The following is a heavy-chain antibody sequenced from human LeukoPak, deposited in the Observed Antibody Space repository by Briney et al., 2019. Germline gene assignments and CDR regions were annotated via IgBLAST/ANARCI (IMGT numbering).Heavy chain of an antibody. J-gene: IGHJ6*03. CDR3: ARGLRLGTGNYYYYYMDV. Sequence: SVKVSCRASGGTFSSYAISWVRQAPGQGLEWMGRIIPIVGIANYAQKFQGRVTITADKSTSTAYMELSSLRSEDTAVYYCARGLRLGTGNYYYYYMDVWGKGTTVTVSS. CDR1: GGTFSSYA. D-gene: IGHD1-1*01. CDR2: IIPIVGIA. V-gene: IGHV1-69*04.